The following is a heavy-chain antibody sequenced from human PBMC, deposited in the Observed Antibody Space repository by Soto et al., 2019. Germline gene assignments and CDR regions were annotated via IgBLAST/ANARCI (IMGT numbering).Heavy chain of an antibody. CDR2: SRNKRNSYTT. CDR1: GFTFSDHY. V-gene: IGHV3-72*01. J-gene: IGHJ4*02. D-gene: IGHD4-17*01. CDR3: VRVTADYDFDY. Sequence: EVQLVESGGGLVQPGGSLRLSCAASGFTFSDHYMDWVRQAPEKGLEWVGRSRNKRNSYTTEYAASVKGRFTISRDDSQNQLLLQMNSLKTEDTAVYYCVRVTADYDFDYWGQGTLVTVSS.